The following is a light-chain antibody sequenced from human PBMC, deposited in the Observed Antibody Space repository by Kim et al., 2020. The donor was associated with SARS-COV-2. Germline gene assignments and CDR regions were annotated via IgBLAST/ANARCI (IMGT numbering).Light chain of an antibody. V-gene: IGLV3-1*01. CDR3: QAWDSSTVV. CDR1: KLGDKY. Sequence: VSPGQTASITCSGDKLGDKYACWYQQEPGQSPVLVIDQDSKRPSGIPERFSGSNSGNTATLTISGTQAMDEADYYCQAWDSSTVVFGGGTQLTVL. J-gene: IGLJ2*01. CDR2: QDS.